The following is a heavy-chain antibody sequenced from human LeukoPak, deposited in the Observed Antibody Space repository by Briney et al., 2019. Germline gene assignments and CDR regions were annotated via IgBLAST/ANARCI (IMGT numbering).Heavy chain of an antibody. Sequence: APVKVSCKASGYTFTSYGISWVRQAPGQGLEWMGWISAYNGNTNYAQKLQGRVTMTTDTSTSTAYMELRSLRSDDTAVYYCARAHGYSSGWSPLGPYYFDYWGQGTLVTVSS. CDR3: ARAHGYSSGWSPLGPYYFDY. V-gene: IGHV1-18*01. CDR2: ISAYNGNT. J-gene: IGHJ4*02. D-gene: IGHD6-19*01. CDR1: GYTFTSYG.